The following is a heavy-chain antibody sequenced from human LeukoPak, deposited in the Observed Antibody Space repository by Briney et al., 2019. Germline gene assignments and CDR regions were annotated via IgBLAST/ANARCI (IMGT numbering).Heavy chain of an antibody. CDR2: IYHSGGT. V-gene: IGHV4-59*08. J-gene: IGHJ4*02. CDR3: ARQGRNRDFCSSISCHYFDF. D-gene: IGHD2-2*01. CDR1: GGSISSDY. Sequence: PSETLSLTCTVSGGSISSDYWSWIRQPPGKALEWIGNIYHSGGTNYNPSLRSRATISVDTSKTKFSLELSSVTAADTAVYYCARQGRNRDFCSSISCHYFDFWGQGALATVSS.